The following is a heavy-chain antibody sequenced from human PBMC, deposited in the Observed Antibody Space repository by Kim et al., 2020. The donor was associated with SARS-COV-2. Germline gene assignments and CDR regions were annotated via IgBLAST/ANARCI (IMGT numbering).Heavy chain of an antibody. CDR1: GYTFTSYA. CDR2: INTNTGNP. CDR3: ARGEQQLVTTAFDI. V-gene: IGHV7-4-1*02. J-gene: IGHJ3*02. Sequence: ASVKVSCKASGYTFTSYAMNWVRQAPGQGLEWMGWINTNTGNPTYAQGFTGRFVFSLDTSVSTAYLQISSLKAEDTAVYYCARGEQQLVTTAFDIWGQGTMVTVSS. D-gene: IGHD6-13*01.